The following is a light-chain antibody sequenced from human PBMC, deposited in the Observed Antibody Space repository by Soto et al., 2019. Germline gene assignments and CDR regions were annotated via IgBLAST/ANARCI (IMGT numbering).Light chain of an antibody. CDR2: DAS. V-gene: IGKV3-11*01. J-gene: IGKJ5*01. Sequence: EIVLTQSPATLSLSPGEGATVSCRASQSVSSHLAWYQQKRGQAPRLLIYDASSRASGIPARFSGRGSGTDFTLTISYLEPEDFAIYYCQQGGNWPLTFCQGTRLEIK. CDR1: QSVSSH. CDR3: QQGGNWPLT.